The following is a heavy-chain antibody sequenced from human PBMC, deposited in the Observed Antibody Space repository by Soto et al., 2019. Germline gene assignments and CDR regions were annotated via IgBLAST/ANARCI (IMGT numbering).Heavy chain of an antibody. CDR3: ARSGERVGYYDSSGYYLNWFDP. CDR1: GGSISSGGYS. CDR2: IYHSGST. D-gene: IGHD3-22*01. Sequence: SETLSLTCAVPGGSISSGGYSWSWIRQPPGKGLEWIGYIYHSGSTYYNPSLKSRVTISVDRSKNQFSLKLSSVTAADTAVYYCARSGERVGYYDSSGYYLNWFDPWGQGTLVTVSS. J-gene: IGHJ5*02. V-gene: IGHV4-30-2*01.